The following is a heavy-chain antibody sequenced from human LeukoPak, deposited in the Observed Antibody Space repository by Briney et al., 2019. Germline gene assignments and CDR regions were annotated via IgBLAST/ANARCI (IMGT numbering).Heavy chain of an antibody. V-gene: IGHV3-23*01. CDR3: AKDSAIVPAAPYGMDV. CDR1: AFTFSNYA. D-gene: IGHD2-2*01. J-gene: IGHJ6*02. Sequence: GGSLRLSCAASAFTFSNYAMSWVRQAPGKGLEWVSTIGGSGENTYYADSVKGRFTISRDNPKNTLYLQMNSLRAEDTAVYYCAKDSAIVPAAPYGMDVWGQGTTVTVSS. CDR2: IGGSGENT.